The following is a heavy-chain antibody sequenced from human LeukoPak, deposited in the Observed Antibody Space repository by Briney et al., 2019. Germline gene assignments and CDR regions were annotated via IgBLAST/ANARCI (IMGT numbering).Heavy chain of an antibody. V-gene: IGHV1-18*01. CDR1: GYTFTSYG. CDR2: ISAYNGNT. CDR3: ARDGRYYDSSGYYSLDVDYYYGMDV. D-gene: IGHD3-22*01. J-gene: IGHJ6*02. Sequence: ASVKVSCKASGYTFTSYGISWVRQAPGQGLEWMGWISAYNGNTNYAQKLQGRVTMTTDTSTSTAYMELRSLRSDDTAVYYCARDGRYYDSSGYYSLDVDYYYGMDVWAQGTTVTVSS.